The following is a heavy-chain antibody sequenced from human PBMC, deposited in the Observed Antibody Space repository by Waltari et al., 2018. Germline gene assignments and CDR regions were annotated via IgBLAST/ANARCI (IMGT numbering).Heavy chain of an antibody. D-gene: IGHD6-19*01. Sequence: QVQLRESGPGLLKPSETLSLTCSVPGRSLRSYYWNWIRQPAGKGLEWIGRMYFTGIMDYNPSLQSRVTMSVDTSKNQFFLNLTSVTAADTAVYYCATDGLSRSLSHWGQGALVTVSS. CDR3: ATDGLSRSLSH. CDR2: MYFTGIM. CDR1: GRSLRSYY. V-gene: IGHV4-4*07. J-gene: IGHJ4*02.